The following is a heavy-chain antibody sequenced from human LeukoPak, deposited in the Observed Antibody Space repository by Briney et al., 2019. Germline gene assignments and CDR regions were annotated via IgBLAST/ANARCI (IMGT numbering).Heavy chain of an antibody. D-gene: IGHD5-18*01. Sequence: SVKVSCKASGGTFSSYAISWVRQAPGQGLEWMGGIIPIFGTANYAQRFQGRVTITADESTSTAYMELSSLRSEDTAVYYCARDPVRGYSYGYYGMDVWGKGTTVTVSS. V-gene: IGHV1-69*13. CDR3: ARDPVRGYSYGYYGMDV. CDR1: GGTFSSYA. CDR2: IIPIFGTA. J-gene: IGHJ6*04.